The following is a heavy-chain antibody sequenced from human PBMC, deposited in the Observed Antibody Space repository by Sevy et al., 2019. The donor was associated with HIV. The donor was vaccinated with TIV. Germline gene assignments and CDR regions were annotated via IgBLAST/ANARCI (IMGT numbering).Heavy chain of an antibody. D-gene: IGHD3-22*01. Sequence: GGSLRLSCAASGFTFSRYGMHWVRQAPGKGLEWVAVIWNDRGNKHYADSVKGRFTISKGNSKNTLYLQMNSLRAEETAVYYCASLPNNYYDSSGSSGDDAFDIWGQGTMVTVSS. CDR3: ASLPNNYYDSSGSSGDDAFDI. CDR2: IWNDRGNK. CDR1: GFTFSRYG. V-gene: IGHV3-33*01. J-gene: IGHJ3*02.